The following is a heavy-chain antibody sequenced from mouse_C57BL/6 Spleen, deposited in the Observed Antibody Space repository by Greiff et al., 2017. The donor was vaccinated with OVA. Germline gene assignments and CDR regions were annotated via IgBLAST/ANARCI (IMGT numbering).Heavy chain of an antibody. CDR1: GFNIKDYY. V-gene: IGHV14-2*01. Sequence: EVKLEESGAELVKPGASVKLSCTASGFNIKDYYMHWVKQRTEQGLEWIGRIDPEDGETKYAPNFQGKATITADTSSNTAYLQLSSLTSEDTAVYYCAHHYDYDYWGQGTTLTVSS. CDR3: AHHYDYDY. D-gene: IGHD2-4*01. J-gene: IGHJ2*01. CDR2: IDPEDGET.